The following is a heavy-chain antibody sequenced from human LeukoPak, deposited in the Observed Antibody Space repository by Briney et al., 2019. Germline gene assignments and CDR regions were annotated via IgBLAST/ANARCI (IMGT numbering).Heavy chain of an antibody. Sequence: SETLSLTCTVSGGSVSSGSYYWSWIRQPPEKGLEWIGYIYYSGSTNYNPSVKSRFTISVDTSKNQFSLKLSSVAAADTAVYYCAAYDSSSVDAFDIWGQGTMVTVSS. V-gene: IGHV4-61*01. CDR3: AAYDSSSVDAFDI. CDR2: IYYSGST. CDR1: GGSVSSGSYY. D-gene: IGHD3-22*01. J-gene: IGHJ3*02.